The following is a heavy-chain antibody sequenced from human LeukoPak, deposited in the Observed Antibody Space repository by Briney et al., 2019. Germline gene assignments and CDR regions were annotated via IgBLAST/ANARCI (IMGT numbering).Heavy chain of an antibody. CDR1: GFTFSSYW. J-gene: IGHJ6*03. CDR3: ARDSDSPGYYSYDYYYMDV. D-gene: IGHD3-22*01. CDR2: IKQDGSEK. Sequence: GGSLRLSCVASGFTFSSYWMSWVRQAPGRGLEWVANIKQDGSEKYYVDSVKGRFTISRDNAKNSLYLQMNSLRAEDTAVFYCARDSDSPGYYSYDYYYMDVWGKGTTVTVSS. V-gene: IGHV3-7*01.